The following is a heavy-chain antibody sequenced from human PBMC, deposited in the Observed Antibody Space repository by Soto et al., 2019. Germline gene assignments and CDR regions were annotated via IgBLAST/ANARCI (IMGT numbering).Heavy chain of an antibody. V-gene: IGHV6-1*01. CDR2: TYYRSKWYN. J-gene: IGHJ6*02. D-gene: IGHD3-10*01. CDR3: ARDPMVRGVTNYYYYYGMDV. CDR1: GDSVSSNSAA. Sequence: KQSQTLSLTCAISGDSVSSNSAAWNWIRQSPSRGLEWLGRTYYRSKWYNDYAVSVKSRITINPDTSKNQFSLQLNSVTPEDTAVYYCARDPMVRGVTNYYYYYGMDVWGQGTTVTVSS.